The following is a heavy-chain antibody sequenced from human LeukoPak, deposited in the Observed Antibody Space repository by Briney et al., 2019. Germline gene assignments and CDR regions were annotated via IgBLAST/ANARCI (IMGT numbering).Heavy chain of an antibody. CDR1: GGSFSGYY. CDR3: ARTTEAHSWRTRYYDYYMDV. J-gene: IGHJ6*03. CDR2: INHSGST. V-gene: IGHV4-34*01. D-gene: IGHD6-13*01. Sequence: SETLSLTCAVYGGSFSGYYWSWIRQPPGKGLEWSEEINHSGSTNYNPSLKSRVTISVDTSKNQFSLKLSSVTAADTAVYYCARTTEAHSWRTRYYDYYMDVWGKGTTVTVSS.